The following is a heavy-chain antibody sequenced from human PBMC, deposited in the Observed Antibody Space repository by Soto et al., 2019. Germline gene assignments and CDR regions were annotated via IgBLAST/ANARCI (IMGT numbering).Heavy chain of an antibody. Sequence: QVTLKESGPTLVKPTQTLTLTCTFSGFSLTTGQVGVAWIRQRPGEAPEWLALIYGDNDKRYRPSLTTRLTIAKDTSRNRVVLTMTNMDPVDTATYFCVCRPMKEGSPGDFQDWGQGALVTVSS. CDR1: GFSLTTGQVG. CDR2: IYGDNDK. CDR3: VCRPMKEGSPGDFQD. V-gene: IGHV2-5*02. D-gene: IGHD2-21*01. J-gene: IGHJ1*01.